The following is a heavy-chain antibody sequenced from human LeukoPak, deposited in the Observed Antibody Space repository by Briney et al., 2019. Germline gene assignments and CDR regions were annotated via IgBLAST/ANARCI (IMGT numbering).Heavy chain of an antibody. D-gene: IGHD3-10*01. J-gene: IGHJ3*01. CDR1: GFTFSSYA. CDR3: ANGGSGMVD. Sequence: GGSLKLSCAASGFTFSSYAMSWVRQAPGKGLEWVSAISGSGGSTYYADSVKGRFTISRDNSKNTLYLQMNSLRTEDTAVYYCANGGSGMVDWGQGTMVTVSS. CDR2: ISGSGGST. V-gene: IGHV3-23*01.